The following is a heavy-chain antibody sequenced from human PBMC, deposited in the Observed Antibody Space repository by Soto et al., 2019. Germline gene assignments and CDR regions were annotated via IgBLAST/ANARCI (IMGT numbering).Heavy chain of an antibody. Sequence: EVQLVQSGAEVKKPGESLKISCQGSGYNFASHWIGWVRQMPGRRLEWMGIIFPGDSYTTYSPSFQGQVTVSADQSISTVYLQWNSLKASDTAMYYCATLAGSGSYRDLYFDNWGQGTPVTVSS. CDR3: ATLAGSGSYRDLYFDN. V-gene: IGHV5-51*01. CDR2: IFPGDSYT. J-gene: IGHJ4*02. CDR1: GYNFASHW. D-gene: IGHD1-26*01.